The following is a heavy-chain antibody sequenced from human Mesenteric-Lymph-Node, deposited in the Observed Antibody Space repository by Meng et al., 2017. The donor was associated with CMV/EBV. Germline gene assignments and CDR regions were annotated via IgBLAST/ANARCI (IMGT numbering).Heavy chain of an antibody. CDR3: ARENIVVVYGMDV. Sequence: SETLSLTCALYGGSFSGSYWSWIRQPPGKGLEWIGEINHSGSRNYNPSLKSRVTISVDTSKNQFSLKLSSVTAADTAVYYCARENIVVVYGMDVWGQGTTVTVSS. D-gene: IGHD2/OR15-2a*01. CDR2: INHSGSR. CDR1: GGSFSGSY. J-gene: IGHJ6*02. V-gene: IGHV4-34*01.